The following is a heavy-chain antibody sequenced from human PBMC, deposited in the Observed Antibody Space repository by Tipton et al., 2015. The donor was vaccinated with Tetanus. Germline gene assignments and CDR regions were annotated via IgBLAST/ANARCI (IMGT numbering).Heavy chain of an antibody. J-gene: IGHJ5*02. CDR3: AAESARGNNWFDP. CDR2: ISNRGNS. CDR1: GGSINTGDFL. Sequence: TLSLTCTVSGGSINTGDFLWTWIRQHPRTGLEWIGYISNRGNSYSNPSLKGRVSLSVDKSASQFSLRLTSVTSADSAVYYCAAESARGNNWFDPWGQGVLVNFSS. V-gene: IGHV4-31*03.